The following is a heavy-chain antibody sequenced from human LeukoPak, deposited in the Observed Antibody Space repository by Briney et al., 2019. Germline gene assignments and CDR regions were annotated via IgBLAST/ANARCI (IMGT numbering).Heavy chain of an antibody. CDR1: GGSFSGYY. J-gene: IGHJ1*01. CDR3: ARGGVAAAANPIQH. V-gene: IGHV4-34*01. CDR2: INHSGST. D-gene: IGHD6-13*01. Sequence: SETLSLTCAVYGGSFSGYYWSWIRQPPGKGLEWIGEINHSGSTNYNPSLKSRVTISVDTSKNQFSLKLSSVTAADPAVYYCARGGVAAAANPIQHWGQGTLVTVSS.